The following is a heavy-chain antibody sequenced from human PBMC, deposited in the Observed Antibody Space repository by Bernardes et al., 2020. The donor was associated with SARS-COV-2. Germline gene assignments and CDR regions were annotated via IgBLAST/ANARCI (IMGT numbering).Heavy chain of an antibody. J-gene: IGHJ5*02. Sequence: GGSLRLSCEASGFSLSDYGMHWVRQAPGKGLEWVAGIFVDGSNEYYADSVKGRFTISRDNFRNTLFLQMNVVRGEDTATYYCARATETNCANRICVGRWFDPWGQCTLLTVSP. CDR2: IFVDGSNE. CDR1: GFSLSDYG. CDR3: ARATETNCANRICVGRWFDP. V-gene: IGHV3-33*01. D-gene: IGHD2-8*01.